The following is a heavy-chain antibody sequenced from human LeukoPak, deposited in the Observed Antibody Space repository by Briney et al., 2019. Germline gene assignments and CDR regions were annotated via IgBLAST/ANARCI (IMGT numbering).Heavy chain of an antibody. D-gene: IGHD4-17*01. CDR3: ARATTAPGTSYGLDY. Sequence: GSLRLSCAASGFTVSSNYMSWVRQAPGKGLEWVSVMYSGGTPYYADSVKGRFTISRDNSNNTLYLQMSSLRAEDTAVYYCARATTAPGTSYGLDYWGQGALVTVSS. V-gene: IGHV3-66*01. CDR1: GFTVSSNY. CDR2: MYSGGTP. J-gene: IGHJ4*02.